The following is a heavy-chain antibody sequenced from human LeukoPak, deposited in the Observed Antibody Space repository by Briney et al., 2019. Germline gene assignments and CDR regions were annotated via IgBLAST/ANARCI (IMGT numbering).Heavy chain of an antibody. CDR1: GFTVSSNY. CDR3: ARDSPLWGDALDI. CDR2: IYSGGST. D-gene: IGHD3-16*01. V-gene: IGHV3-53*01. J-gene: IGHJ3*02. Sequence: GGSLRLSCAASGFTVSSNYMSWVRQAPGKGLEWVSVIYSGGSTYYADSVKGRFTISRDNSKNTLYLQMNSLRAEDTAVYYCARDSPLWGDALDIWGQGTMVTVSS.